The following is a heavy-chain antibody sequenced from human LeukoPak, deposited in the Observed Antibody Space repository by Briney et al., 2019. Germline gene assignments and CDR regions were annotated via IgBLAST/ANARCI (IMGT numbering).Heavy chain of an antibody. CDR3: ARLDSSCWIGNYYYYMDV. V-gene: IGHV4-39*01. J-gene: IGHJ6*03. CDR2: SYYTGNT. CDR1: GGSICSSTSD. D-gene: IGHD3-22*01. Sequence: PSETLSLTCTDSGGSICSSTSDWGWIRQPPGKGLEWIGSSYYTGNTYYNPSLKSRVTISVDTSKKQFSLKLNSVTAADTAVYYCARLDSSCWIGNYYYYMDVWGKGTTVIVSS.